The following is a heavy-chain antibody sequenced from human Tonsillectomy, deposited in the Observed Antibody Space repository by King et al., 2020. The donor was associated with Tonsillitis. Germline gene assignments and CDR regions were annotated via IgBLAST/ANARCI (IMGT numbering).Heavy chain of an antibody. V-gene: IGHV3-23*04. D-gene: IGHD3-10*01. CDR3: ASXFGETPRXX. CDR2: XSGNGGAT. Sequence: VQLVESGGALVQPGGSLXLSCGXSGFTFSSYAMSWVRQAPGXGLDWVSAXSGNGGATFYADXVKGRFTXSRDNSXSTXYLQMNSLRVEDTAVYYCASXFGETPRXXWGXXXXVTXSS. CDR1: GFTFSSYA. J-gene: IGHJ1*01.